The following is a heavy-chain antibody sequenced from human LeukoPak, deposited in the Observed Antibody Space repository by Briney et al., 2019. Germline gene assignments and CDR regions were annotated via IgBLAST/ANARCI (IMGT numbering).Heavy chain of an antibody. D-gene: IGHD6-19*01. CDR3: ARDLGYSSGWYDY. CDR1: GGSISSYY. V-gene: IGHV4-59*01. Sequence: SETLSLTCTVSGGSISSYYWSWIRQPPGKGLEWIGYIYYSGSTNYNPSLKSRVTISVDTSKNQFSLKMGSVTAADTAVYYCARDLGYSSGWYDYWGQGTLVTVSS. J-gene: IGHJ4*02. CDR2: IYYSGST.